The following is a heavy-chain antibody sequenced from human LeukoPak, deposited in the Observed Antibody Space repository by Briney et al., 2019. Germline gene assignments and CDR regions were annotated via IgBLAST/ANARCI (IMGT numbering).Heavy chain of an antibody. Sequence: PSETLSLTCTVSGGSISSYYWSWIRQPAGKGLEWIGRIYTSGSTNYNPSLKSRVTMSVDTSKNQFSLKLSSVTAADTAVYYCARAYDSSGYSRSDAFDIWAKGQWSPSLQ. CDR3: ARAYDSSGYSRSDAFDI. V-gene: IGHV4-4*07. CDR1: GGSISSYY. CDR2: IYTSGST. D-gene: IGHD3-22*01. J-gene: IGHJ3*02.